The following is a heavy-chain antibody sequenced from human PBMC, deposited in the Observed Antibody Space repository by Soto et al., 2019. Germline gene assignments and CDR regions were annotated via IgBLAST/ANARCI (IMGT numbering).Heavy chain of an antibody. V-gene: IGHV4-61*01. CDR2: VYHTGRT. CDR3: ARDFAYFDS. CDR1: GGSFKSGSYS. D-gene: IGHD3-3*01. J-gene: IGHJ4*02. Sequence: SETLSLTCTVSGGSFKSGSYSWSWIRQPPGKGLEWIVYVYHTGRTSYNPSLKSRVSISMDTSKNQFSLNLDSVTAADTAVYFCARDFAYFDSWGQGTLVTVSS.